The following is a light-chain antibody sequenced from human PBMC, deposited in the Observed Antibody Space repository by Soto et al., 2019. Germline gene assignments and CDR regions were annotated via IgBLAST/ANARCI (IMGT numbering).Light chain of an antibody. CDR2: DTS. Sequence: EVVIWQSPASLSVSRGKRATLSCRASQSVSSKLAWYQQKPGQAPRLLIYDTSTRATGIPARFSGSGSGTEFTLTMSCLQSEDFAVYYCQQYSNWPPITFGQGTRLEIK. CDR3: QQYSNWPPIT. CDR1: QSVSSK. J-gene: IGKJ5*01. V-gene: IGKV3-15*01.